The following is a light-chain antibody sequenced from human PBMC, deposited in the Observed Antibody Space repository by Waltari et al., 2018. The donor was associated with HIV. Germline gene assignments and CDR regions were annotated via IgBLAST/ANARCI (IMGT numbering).Light chain of an antibody. CDR1: KFGLSDYNS. CDR2: NVN. CDR3: CSYAGTYTWV. J-gene: IGLJ3*02. V-gene: IGLV2-11*01. Sequence: QSALTQPRSVSGSPGQSVTFSCAGIKFGLSDYNSVSWYQQRPGQAPKLILYNVNERAPWVPSRSSGAESANTASLTISGRQAEDEATYFCCSYAGTYTWVFGGGTNLTV.